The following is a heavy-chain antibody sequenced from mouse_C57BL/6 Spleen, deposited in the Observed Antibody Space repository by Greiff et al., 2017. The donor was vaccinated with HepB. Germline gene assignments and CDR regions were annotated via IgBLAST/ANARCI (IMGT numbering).Heavy chain of an antibody. Sequence: EVQLVESGGGLVKPGGSLKLSCAASGFTFSSYAMSWVRQTPEKRLEWVATISDGGSYTYYPDNVKGRFTISRDNAKNNLYLQMSHLKSEDTAMYYCARAYYYYGSSFSYYFDYWGQGTTLTVSS. CDR1: GFTFSSYA. CDR3: ARAYYYYGSSFSYYFDY. J-gene: IGHJ2*01. D-gene: IGHD1-1*01. CDR2: ISDGGSYT. V-gene: IGHV5-4*01.